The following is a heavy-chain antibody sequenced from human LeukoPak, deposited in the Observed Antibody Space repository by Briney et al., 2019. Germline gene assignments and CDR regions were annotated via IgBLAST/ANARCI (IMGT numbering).Heavy chain of an antibody. CDR3: ARDGPGAFDI. V-gene: IGHV4-31*03. J-gene: IGHJ3*02. CDR1: GGSISSGGYY. CDR2: IYYSGST. Sequence: SETLSLTCTVSGGSISSGGYYWSWIRQHPGKGLEWIGYIYYSGSTYYNPSLKSRVTISVDTSKNQFSLKLSSVTAADTAVYYCARDGPGAFDIWGQGTMVTVSS.